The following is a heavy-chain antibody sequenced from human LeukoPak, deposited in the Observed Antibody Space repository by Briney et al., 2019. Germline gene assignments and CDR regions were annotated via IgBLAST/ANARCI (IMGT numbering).Heavy chain of an antibody. D-gene: IGHD5-24*01. V-gene: IGHV1-18*04. Sequence: ASVKVSCKASGFTFTSYGFNWVRQAPGQGLEWMGWISAYSDNTNFAQKFQDRVTMTTDTSTSTAYMELRSLRSDDTAVYYCARDGVEMATYYYYAMDAWGQGTTVTVSS. CDR2: ISAYSDNT. CDR3: ARDGVEMATYYYYAMDA. J-gene: IGHJ6*02. CDR1: GFTFTSYG.